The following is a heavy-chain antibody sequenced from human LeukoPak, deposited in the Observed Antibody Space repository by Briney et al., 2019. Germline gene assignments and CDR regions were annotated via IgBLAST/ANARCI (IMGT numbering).Heavy chain of an antibody. CDR3: ARVGADGSGFLFDY. D-gene: IGHD3-10*01. V-gene: IGHV4-59*12. CDR1: GGSISSYY. Sequence: PSETLSLTCTVSGGSISSYYWSWIRQPPGKGLEWIGYIHYTGSTNYSPSLKSRVTISVDTSKNQFSLKLSSVTAADTAVYYCARVGADGSGFLFDYWGQGTLVTVSS. CDR2: IHYTGST. J-gene: IGHJ4*02.